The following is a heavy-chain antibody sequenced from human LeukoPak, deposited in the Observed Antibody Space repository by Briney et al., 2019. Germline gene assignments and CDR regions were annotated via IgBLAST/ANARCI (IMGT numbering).Heavy chain of an antibody. V-gene: IGHV4-61*01. CDR2: IYYSGST. D-gene: IGHD1-26*01. CDR3: ARERGSSGDFDY. CDR1: GDSVSSGSYY. Sequence: SETLSLTCTVSGDSVSSGSYYWNWIRQPPGTGLEWIGYIYYSGSTNYNPSLKSRVTISVDTSKNQFSLKLSSVTAADTAVYYCARERGSSGDFDYWGQGTLVTVSS. J-gene: IGHJ4*02.